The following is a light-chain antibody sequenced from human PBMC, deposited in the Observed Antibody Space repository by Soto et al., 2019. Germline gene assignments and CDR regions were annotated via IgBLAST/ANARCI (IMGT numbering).Light chain of an antibody. CDR2: AAS. V-gene: IGKV1-9*01. Sequence: DIQMTQSPSSLSTSVRDRITISCRASQGIDSSFAWYQQKPGKAPKLLIYAASSLQSGVPSRFSGSGSGTDFTLTISSLQPEDFATYYCQQLHDYPITFGQGTRLEIK. J-gene: IGKJ5*01. CDR3: QQLHDYPIT. CDR1: QGIDSS.